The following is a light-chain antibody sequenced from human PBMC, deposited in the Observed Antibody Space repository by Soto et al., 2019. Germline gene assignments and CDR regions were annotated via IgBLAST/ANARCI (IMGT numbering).Light chain of an antibody. CDR2: EVS. J-gene: IGLJ1*01. CDR1: SSDAGGYNY. V-gene: IGLV2-8*01. CDR3: SSYAGSNNYV. Sequence: QSALTQPPSASGSPGQSVTISCTGTSSDAGGYNYVSWYQHHPGKAPKLMIYEVSKRPSGVPDRFSGSKSGNTASLTVSGLQAEDEADYYCSSYAGSNNYVFGTGTKLTVL.